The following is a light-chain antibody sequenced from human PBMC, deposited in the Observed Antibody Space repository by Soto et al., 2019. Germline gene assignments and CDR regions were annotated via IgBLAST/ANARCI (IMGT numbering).Light chain of an antibody. V-gene: IGKV3-15*01. Sequence: EIVMTQSPGTLSVSPGEGATLSCRASQSVSTNLAWYQQKPDQAPRLLIYGASTTATGMPARFSGSGSGTEFTLTISSLQSEDFAVYYCQQYYTWPRTFGQGTREEIK. J-gene: IGKJ1*01. CDR1: QSVSTN. CDR3: QQYYTWPRT. CDR2: GAS.